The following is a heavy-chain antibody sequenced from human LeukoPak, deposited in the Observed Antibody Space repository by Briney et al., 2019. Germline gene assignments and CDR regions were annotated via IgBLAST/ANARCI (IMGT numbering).Heavy chain of an antibody. V-gene: IGHV3-20*04. D-gene: IGHD6-19*01. J-gene: IGHJ6*03. CDR3: AREENSGYYYYYYMDV. Sequence: GGSLRLSCAASGFTFDDYVMSWVRQAPGKGLEWVSGINWNGGSTGYADSVKGRFTISRDNAKNSLYLQMNSLRAEDTALYYCAREENSGYYYYYYMDVWGKGTTVTVSS. CDR2: INWNGGST. CDR1: GFTFDDYV.